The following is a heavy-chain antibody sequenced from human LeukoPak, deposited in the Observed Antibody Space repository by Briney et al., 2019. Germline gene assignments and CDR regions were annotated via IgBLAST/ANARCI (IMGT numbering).Heavy chain of an antibody. J-gene: IGHJ4*02. D-gene: IGHD1-26*01. CDR3: ARARSGSYDYFDY. V-gene: IGHV3-7*01. CDR1: GFIFSIYW. Sequence: GGSLRLSCAASGFIFSIYWMTWVRQAPGKGLEWVANIKEDGSEKYYVDSVKGRFTISRDNAKTSLYLQMNSLRVEDTAVYYCARARSGSYDYFDYWGQGTLVTVSS. CDR2: IKEDGSEK.